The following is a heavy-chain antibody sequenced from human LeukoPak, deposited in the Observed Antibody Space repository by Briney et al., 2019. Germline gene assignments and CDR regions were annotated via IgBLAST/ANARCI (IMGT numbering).Heavy chain of an antibody. J-gene: IGHJ4*02. D-gene: IGHD3-22*01. CDR1: GFTVSSNY. V-gene: IGHV3-66*01. Sequence: GRSLRLSCAASGFTVSSNYMSWVRQAPGKGLEWVSVIYSGGSTYYADSVKGRFTISRDNSKNTLYLQMNSLRAEDTAVYYCARVVGYYQYYFDYWGQGTLVTVSS. CDR3: ARVVGYYQYYFDY. CDR2: IYSGGST.